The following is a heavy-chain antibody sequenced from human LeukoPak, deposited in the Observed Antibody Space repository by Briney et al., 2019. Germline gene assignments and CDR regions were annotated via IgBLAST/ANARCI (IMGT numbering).Heavy chain of an antibody. J-gene: IGHJ6*03. CDR1: GFTLDDYG. CDR2: INWNGGST. V-gene: IGHV3-20*04. Sequence: RPGGSLRLSCAASGFTLDDYGMSWVRQAPGKGLEWVSGINWNGGSTGYADSVKGRFTISRDNAKNSLYLQMNSLRAEDTAVYYCAKDTVKVTTIRRVPHYMDVWGKGTTVTISS. D-gene: IGHD5-12*01. CDR3: AKDTVKVTTIRRVPHYMDV.